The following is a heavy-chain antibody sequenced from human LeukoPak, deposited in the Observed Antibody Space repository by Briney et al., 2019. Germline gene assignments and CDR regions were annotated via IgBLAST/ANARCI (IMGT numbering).Heavy chain of an antibody. Sequence: PSETLSLTCAVYGGSFSGYYWSWIRQPPGKGLEWIGEINHSGSTNYNPSLKSRVTISVDTSKNQFSLKLSSVTAADTAVYYCAREYHTVTTYYYYGMDVWGQGTTVTVSS. D-gene: IGHD4-17*01. CDR2: INHSGST. CDR3: AREYHTVTTYYYYGMDV. J-gene: IGHJ6*02. V-gene: IGHV4-34*01. CDR1: GGSFSGYY.